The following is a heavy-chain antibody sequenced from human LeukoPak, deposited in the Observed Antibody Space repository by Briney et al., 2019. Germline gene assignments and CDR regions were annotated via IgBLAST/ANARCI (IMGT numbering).Heavy chain of an antibody. CDR3: ARVGRDFWSGYYFYFDY. D-gene: IGHD3-3*01. J-gene: IGHJ4*02. Sequence: ASVKVSCKTSGGTFNSRSISWVRQAPGQGLEWMGGISAYNGNTNYAQKLQGRVTMTTDTSTSTAYMELRSLRSDDTAVYYCARVGRDFWSGYYFYFDYWGQGTLVTVSS. CDR1: GGTFNSRS. V-gene: IGHV1-18*01. CDR2: ISAYNGNT.